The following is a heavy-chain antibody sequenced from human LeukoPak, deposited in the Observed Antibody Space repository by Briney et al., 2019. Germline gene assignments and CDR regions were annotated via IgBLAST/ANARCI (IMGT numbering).Heavy chain of an antibody. CDR1: GGSISSSSYY. V-gene: IGHV4-39*07. D-gene: IGHD3-16*02. J-gene: IGHJ5*02. CDR3: ARVDSGSYLYYH. Sequence: ASETLSLTCTVSGGSISSSSYYWGWIRQPPGKGLEWIANIYYSGSTYYNPSLKSRVTISVDTSKNQFSLKLSSVTAADTAVYYCARVDSGSYLYYHWGQGTLVTVSS. CDR2: IYYSGST.